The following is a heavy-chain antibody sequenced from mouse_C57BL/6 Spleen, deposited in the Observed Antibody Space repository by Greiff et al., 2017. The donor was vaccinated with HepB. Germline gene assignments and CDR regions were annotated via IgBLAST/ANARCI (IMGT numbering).Heavy chain of an antibody. J-gene: IGHJ3*01. CDR1: GFNIKNTY. CDR3: ARDGDSSGYVRAWFAY. V-gene: IGHV14-3*01. Sequence: VQLKESVAELVRPGASVKLSCTASGFNIKNTYMHWVKQRPEQGLEWIGRIDPANGNTKYAPKFQGKATITADTSSNTAYLQLSSLTSEDTAIYYCARDGDSSGYVRAWFAYWGQGTLVTVSA. CDR2: IDPANGNT. D-gene: IGHD3-2*02.